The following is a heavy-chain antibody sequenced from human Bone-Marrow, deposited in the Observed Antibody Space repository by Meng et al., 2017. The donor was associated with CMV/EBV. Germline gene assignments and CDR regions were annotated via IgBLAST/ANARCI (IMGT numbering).Heavy chain of an antibody. Sequence: SETLSLTCTVSGASISGSHWSWIRQPPGKGLEWIGYIHSNGDANYNSSLRSRATLSVDTSKNQFSLNLRSVTAMDTAVYYCAKGGWSLNYWGQGVLVNVAS. V-gene: IGHV4-59*01. CDR1: GASISGSH. J-gene: IGHJ4*02. D-gene: IGHD6-19*01. CDR2: IHSNGDA. CDR3: AKGGWSLNY.